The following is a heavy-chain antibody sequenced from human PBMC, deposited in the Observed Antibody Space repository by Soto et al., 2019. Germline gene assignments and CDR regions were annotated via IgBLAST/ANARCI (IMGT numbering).Heavy chain of an antibody. CDR1: GGSISSGGYY. V-gene: IGHV4-31*03. CDR2: IYYSGST. Sequence: SETLSLTCTVSGGSISSGGYYWSWIRQHPGKGLEWIGYIYYSGSTYYNPSLKSRVTISVDTSKNQLSLKLSSVTAADTAVYYCARGRIGATYFDYWGQGTLVTVSS. CDR3: ARGRIGATYFDY. J-gene: IGHJ4*02. D-gene: IGHD1-26*01.